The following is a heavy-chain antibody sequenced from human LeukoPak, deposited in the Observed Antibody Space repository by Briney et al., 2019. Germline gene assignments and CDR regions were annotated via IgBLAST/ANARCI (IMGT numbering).Heavy chain of an antibody. J-gene: IGHJ3*01. Sequence: GGSLRLSCAASGFTFSSYWMHWVRHTPGKGLVWVSRTNTDGSSTSYADSVKGRFTISRDNAKNSLFLQMNNLRAEDTAVYYCARDNDYGDYEGVDAFDVWGQGTLVTVSS. CDR3: ARDNDYGDYEGVDAFDV. CDR2: TNTDGSST. CDR1: GFTFSSYW. D-gene: IGHD4-17*01. V-gene: IGHV3-74*01.